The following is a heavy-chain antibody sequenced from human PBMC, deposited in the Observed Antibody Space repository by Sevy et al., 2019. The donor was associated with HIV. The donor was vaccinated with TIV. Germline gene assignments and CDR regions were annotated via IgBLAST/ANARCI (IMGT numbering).Heavy chain of an antibody. J-gene: IGHJ4*02. CDR2: IYYSGST. Sequence: SETLSLTCTVSGGSISSYYWSWIRQPPGKGLEWIGYIYYSGSTNYNPSLKSRVTISVDTSKNQFSLKLGSVTAADTAVYYWAGDGATPPQYYFDYWGQGTLVTVSS. D-gene: IGHD5-12*01. CDR1: GGSISSYY. V-gene: IGHV4-59*01. CDR3: AGDGATPPQYYFDY.